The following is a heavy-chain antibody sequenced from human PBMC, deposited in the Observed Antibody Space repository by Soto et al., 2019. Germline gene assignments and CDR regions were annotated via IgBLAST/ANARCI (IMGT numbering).Heavy chain of an antibody. CDR3: VKDPVSGGTGGAWFDY. CDR1: GGTFSSYA. J-gene: IGHJ4*02. CDR2: IIPIFGTA. D-gene: IGHD2-8*02. V-gene: IGHV1-69*06. Sequence: QVQLVQSGAEVKKPGSSVKVSCKASGGTFSSYAISWVRQAPGQGLEWMGGIIPIFGTANYAQKFQGRVTITADKSTSTAYMELSSLRSEDTAVYYCVKDPVSGGTGGAWFDYWGQGTLVTVSS.